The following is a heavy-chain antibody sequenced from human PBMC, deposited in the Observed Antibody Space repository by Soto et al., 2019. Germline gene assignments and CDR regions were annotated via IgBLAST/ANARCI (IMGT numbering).Heavy chain of an antibody. CDR2: ISTRSSTI. CDR1: GFTFSDYY. V-gene: IGHV3-11*01. CDR3: ARFTPDYYDSSGYWGAMDG. Sequence: QVQLVESGGGLVNPGGSLRLSCAASGFTFSDYYMNWIRQGPGKGLEWVSYISTRSSTIHYADSVKGRFTISRDNAKNSLYLQMTSLRAEDTAVYYCARFTPDYYDSSGYWGAMDGWGQGTTVTVSS. J-gene: IGHJ6*02. D-gene: IGHD3-22*01.